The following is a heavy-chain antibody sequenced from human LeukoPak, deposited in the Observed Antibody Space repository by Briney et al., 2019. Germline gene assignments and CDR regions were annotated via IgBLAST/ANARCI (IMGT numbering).Heavy chain of an antibody. CDR2: IIPIFGTA. J-gene: IGHJ5*02. D-gene: IGHD1-26*01. CDR1: GGTFSSYA. V-gene: IGHV1-69*13. Sequence: SVKVSCKASGGTFSSYAISWVRQAPGQGLEWMGGIIPIFGTANYAQKFQGRVTITADESTSTAYMELSSLRSEDRAVYYCARDRGPRMGVLWFDPWGQGTLVTVSS. CDR3: ARDRGPRMGVLWFDP.